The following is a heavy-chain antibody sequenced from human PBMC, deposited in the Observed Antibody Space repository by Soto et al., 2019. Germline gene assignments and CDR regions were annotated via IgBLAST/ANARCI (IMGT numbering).Heavy chain of an antibody. Sequence: VQLAQSGAEVKKPGASITVSCKASGYSFSTNGVSWVRQAPGQGLEWMGWISANTGDTLYAEKFEDRITLTADTPTTTAYMELRSLRPDDTATYFCATDKGDFTFGPWGQGTLITVSS. CDR3: ATDKGDFTFGP. V-gene: IGHV1-18*04. CDR1: GYSFSTNG. CDR2: ISANTGDT. J-gene: IGHJ5*02. D-gene: IGHD3-3*01.